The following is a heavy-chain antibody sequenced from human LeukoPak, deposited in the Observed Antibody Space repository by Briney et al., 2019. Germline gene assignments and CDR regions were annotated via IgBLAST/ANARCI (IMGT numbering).Heavy chain of an antibody. V-gene: IGHV1-69*13. J-gene: IGHJ6*03. Sequence: SVEVSLKASGGTFSSYAISWVRQAPGQGLEWMGGIIPIFGTANYAQKFQGRVTITADESTSTAYMELSSLRSEDTAVYYCARERGRGKYCSSTSCYVRVEEYYYYMDVWGKGTTVTISS. D-gene: IGHD2-2*01. CDR3: ARERGRGKYCSSTSCYVRVEEYYYYMDV. CDR1: GGTFSSYA. CDR2: IIPIFGTA.